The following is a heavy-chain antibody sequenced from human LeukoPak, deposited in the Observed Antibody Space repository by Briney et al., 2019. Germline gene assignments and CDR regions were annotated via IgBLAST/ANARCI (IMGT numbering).Heavy chain of an antibody. V-gene: IGHV3-74*01. Sequence: GGSLRLSCAASGFTFSSYWMHWVRQAPGKGLVWFSRFNSDGSSTSYADSVKGRFTISRDNAKNTLYLQMNSLRAEDTAVYYCARDILLWFGEYYGMDVWGQGTTVTVSS. D-gene: IGHD3-10*01. CDR3: ARDILLWFGEYYGMDV. J-gene: IGHJ6*02. CDR1: GFTFSSYW. CDR2: FNSDGSST.